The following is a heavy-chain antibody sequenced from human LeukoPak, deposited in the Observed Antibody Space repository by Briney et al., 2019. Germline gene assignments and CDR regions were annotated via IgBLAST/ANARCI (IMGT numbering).Heavy chain of an antibody. D-gene: IGHD6-6*01. Sequence: GGSLRLSCAASGFTFSSYEMNWVRQAPGKGLEWVSYISSSGRTIYNADSVKGRFTISRDDAKNSLNLHMNSLRAEDTAVYYCASTAAGFSSFLLTYWGQGALVTVSS. V-gene: IGHV3-48*03. CDR3: ASTAAGFSSFLLTY. J-gene: IGHJ4*02. CDR1: GFTFSSYE. CDR2: ISSSGRTI.